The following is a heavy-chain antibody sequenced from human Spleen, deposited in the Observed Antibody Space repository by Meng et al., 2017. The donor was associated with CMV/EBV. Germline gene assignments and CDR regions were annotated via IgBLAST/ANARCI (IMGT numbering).Heavy chain of an antibody. J-gene: IGHJ6*02. Sequence: SETLSLTCTVSGGSVSSGSYYWSWIRQPPGKGLEWIGYIYYSGSTNYNPSLKSRVTISVDTSKNQFSLKLSSVTAADTAVYYCARDQGGGGGYGLDVWGPGTTVTVSS. CDR1: GGSVSSGSYY. CDR3: ARDQGGGGGYGLDV. D-gene: IGHD2-15*01. V-gene: IGHV4-61*01. CDR2: IYYSGST.